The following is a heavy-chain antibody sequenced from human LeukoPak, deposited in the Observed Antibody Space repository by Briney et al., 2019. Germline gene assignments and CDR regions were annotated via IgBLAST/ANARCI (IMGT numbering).Heavy chain of an antibody. D-gene: IGHD1-1*01. J-gene: IGHJ4*02. CDR2: INGDGNNV. V-gene: IGHV3-74*01. Sequence: GGSLRLSCAASGFTFSNYWLHWVRHVPGKGLMWVSRINGDGNNVNYADSVKGRFTISRDNAKNTLYLQMNSLRAEDTAIYYCAAGPAGNGHLSSYWGQGTRVTVSS. CDR1: GFTFSNYW. CDR3: AAGPAGNGHLSSY.